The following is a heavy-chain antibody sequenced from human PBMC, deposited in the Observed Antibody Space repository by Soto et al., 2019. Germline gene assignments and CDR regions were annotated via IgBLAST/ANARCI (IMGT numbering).Heavy chain of an antibody. J-gene: IGHJ5*02. CDR1: GGTFSSYA. CDR2: IIPIFGTA. CDR3: ARRLPNYYDSSGYPNWFDP. Sequence: ASVKVSCKASGGTFSSYAISWVRQAPGQGLEWMGGIIPIFGTANYAQKFQGRVTITADESTSTAYMELSSLRSEDTAVYYCARRLPNYYDSSGYPNWFDPWGQGTLVTVPS. V-gene: IGHV1-69*13. D-gene: IGHD3-22*01.